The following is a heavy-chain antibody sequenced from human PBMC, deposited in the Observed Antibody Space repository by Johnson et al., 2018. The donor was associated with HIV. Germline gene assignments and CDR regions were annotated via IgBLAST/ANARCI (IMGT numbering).Heavy chain of an antibody. CDR2: IWYDGSNK. D-gene: IGHD6-13*01. CDR1: GFTFSSYG. Sequence: QVQLVESGGGVVQPGRSLRLSCAASGFTFSSYGMHWVRQAPGKGLEWVAVIWYDGSNKYYADSVTGRFTISRDNSKNTLYLQMNSLRAEDTAVYYCAKVSSQSSSWYDAFDIWGQGTMVTVSS. V-gene: IGHV3-33*06. CDR3: AKVSSQSSSWYDAFDI. J-gene: IGHJ3*02.